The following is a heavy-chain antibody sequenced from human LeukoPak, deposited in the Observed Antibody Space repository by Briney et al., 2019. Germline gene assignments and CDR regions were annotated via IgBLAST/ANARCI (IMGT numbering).Heavy chain of an antibody. CDR2: IWYGGSNK. CDR1: GFTFSSYG. Sequence: PGRSLRLSRAASGFTFSSYGMHWVRQAPGKGLEWVALIWYGGSNKYYADSVKGRFTISRDNSKNTLYLQMNSLRAEDTAVYYCAKADCGGDCSMFDYWGQGTLVTVSS. CDR3: AKADCGGDCSMFDY. J-gene: IGHJ4*02. D-gene: IGHD2-21*01. V-gene: IGHV3-30*18.